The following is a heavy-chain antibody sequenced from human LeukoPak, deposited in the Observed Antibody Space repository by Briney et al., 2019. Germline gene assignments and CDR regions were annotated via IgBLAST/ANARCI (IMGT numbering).Heavy chain of an antibody. CDR1: GFTFSSYS. J-gene: IGHJ2*01. CDR2: IWYDGSNK. Sequence: PGGSLRLSCAASGFTFSSYSMHWVRQAPGKGLEWVAVIWYDGSNKYYADSVKGRFTISRDNSKNTLYLQMNSLRAEDTAVYYCARDYLDWYFDLWGRGTLVTVSS. CDR3: ARDYLDWYFDL. V-gene: IGHV3-33*08.